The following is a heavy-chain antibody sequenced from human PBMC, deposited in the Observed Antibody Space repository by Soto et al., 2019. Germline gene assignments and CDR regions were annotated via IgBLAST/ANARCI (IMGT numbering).Heavy chain of an antibody. CDR1: GDSVTSVSYY. D-gene: IGHD3-10*01. V-gene: IGHV4-61*01. Sequence: SATLSLTCTVSGDSVTSVSYYWSWIRQPPGKGLEWILYIYYSGSADYNPSLGSRVTISIDTSKNQFSLKLTSVTAADTAVYYCARGVGFGYYYYHMDLWGQGTTVTVSS. J-gene: IGHJ6*02. CDR2: IYYSGSA. CDR3: ARGVGFGYYYYHMDL.